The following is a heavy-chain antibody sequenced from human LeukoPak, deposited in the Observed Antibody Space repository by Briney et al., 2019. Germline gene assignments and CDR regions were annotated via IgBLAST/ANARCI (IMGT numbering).Heavy chain of an antibody. Sequence: PGRSPRLSCAASGFTFDDYAMHWVRQAPGKGLEWVSGISWNSGSIGYADSVKGRFTISRDNAKNSLYLQMNSLRAEDTALYYCAKGMTTVTGENAFDIWGQGTMVTASS. CDR3: AKGMTTVTGENAFDI. J-gene: IGHJ3*02. CDR2: ISWNSGSI. D-gene: IGHD4-17*01. CDR1: GFTFDDYA. V-gene: IGHV3-9*01.